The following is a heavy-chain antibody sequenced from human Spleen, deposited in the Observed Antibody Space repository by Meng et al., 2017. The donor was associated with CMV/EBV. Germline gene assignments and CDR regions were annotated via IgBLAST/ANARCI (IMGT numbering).Heavy chain of an antibody. D-gene: IGHD1-7*01. CDR3: TRGAYNWNFWAY. J-gene: IGHJ4*02. CDR1: GDSVSSGGTY. V-gene: IGHV4-61*08. Sequence: SETLSLTCTVSGDSVSSGGTYWSWIRQSPGKGLEWIGYIYYTGSSNYNPSLRSRVIISVDTSKNQFSLRLSSVTAADTAVYYCTRGAYNWNFWAYWGLGTLVTVSS. CDR2: IYYTGSS.